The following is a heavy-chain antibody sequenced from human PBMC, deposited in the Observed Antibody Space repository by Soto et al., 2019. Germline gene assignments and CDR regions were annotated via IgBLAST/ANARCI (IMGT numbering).Heavy chain of an antibody. CDR1: GFTFSRYG. J-gene: IGHJ4*02. CDR2: IVNDGSAR. Sequence: QAGGSLRLSCAGSGFTFSRYGMHWVRQAPGGGLEWMAVIVNDGSARYYADSVKGRFTISRDNSRNTLYLQMNSLGVEDTAIYYCARDDDYEANGLDYWGQGTLVTVSS. CDR3: ARDDDYEANGLDY. V-gene: IGHV3-33*01. D-gene: IGHD4-17*01.